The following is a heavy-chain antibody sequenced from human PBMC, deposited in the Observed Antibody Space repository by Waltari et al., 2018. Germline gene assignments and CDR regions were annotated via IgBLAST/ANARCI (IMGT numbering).Heavy chain of an antibody. CDR3: ARDRGRGIYLDA. V-gene: IGHV4-4*02. Sequence: QMQLQELGPGLVKPSGTLSVTCTVSGDSMRSGDWWSWVRQSPEKGLEWIGQIQRSGRTHYNPSFESRVSISIDTSNNQFSLKVTSTTAADTAMYYCARDRGRGIYLDAWGRGTLVTVSA. J-gene: IGHJ4*02. CDR1: GDSMRSGDW. CDR2: IQRSGRT. D-gene: IGHD2-15*01.